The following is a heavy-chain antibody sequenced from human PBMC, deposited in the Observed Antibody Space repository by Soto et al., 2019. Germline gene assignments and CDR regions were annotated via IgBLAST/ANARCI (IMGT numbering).Heavy chain of an antibody. Sequence: LRLSCAASGFTFSSYAMSWVRQAPGKGLEWVSAISGSGGSTYYADSVKGRFTISRDNSKNTLYLQMNSLRAEDTAVYYCAKDPYGYSNYFGYWGQGTLVTVSS. V-gene: IGHV3-23*01. J-gene: IGHJ4*02. CDR1: GFTFSSYA. CDR3: AKDPYGYSNYFGY. CDR2: ISGSGGST. D-gene: IGHD4-4*01.